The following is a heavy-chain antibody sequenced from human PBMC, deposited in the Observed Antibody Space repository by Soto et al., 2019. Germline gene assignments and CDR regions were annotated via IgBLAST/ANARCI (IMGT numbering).Heavy chain of an antibody. CDR1: GGSVTNYY. Sequence: PSETLSLTCTVSGGSVTNYYWSWVRQSPGKGLEWIGYVYYTGRTNYNPSLASRVIVSVDTSKNQFSMKLSSVTAADTAVYYCAREYSDSWYSPIDPWGQGILVTVSS. CDR3: AREYSDSWYSPIDP. CDR2: VYYTGRT. J-gene: IGHJ5*02. D-gene: IGHD5-12*01. V-gene: IGHV4-59*02.